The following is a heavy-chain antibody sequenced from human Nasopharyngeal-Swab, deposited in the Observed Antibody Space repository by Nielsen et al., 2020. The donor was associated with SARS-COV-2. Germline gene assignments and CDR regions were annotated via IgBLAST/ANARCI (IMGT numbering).Heavy chain of an antibody. CDR3: ARDRRDVDNQ. CDR1: GFDVRGNY. Sequence: SCAASGFDVRGNYMSWFRQAPGKGVEWVSVMYAGGDIYYADSVKGRFTISRDSSKNTLYLQMNSLRVEDTALYYCARDRRDVDNQWGQGTLVTVSS. V-gene: IGHV3-53*01. J-gene: IGHJ4*02. D-gene: IGHD5-24*01. CDR2: MYAGGDI.